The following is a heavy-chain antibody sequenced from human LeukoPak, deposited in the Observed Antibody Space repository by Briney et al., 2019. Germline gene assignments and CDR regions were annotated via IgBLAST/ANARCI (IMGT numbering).Heavy chain of an antibody. CDR1: GFTFSSYG. CDR3: ARDIRFGELSAYYYGMDV. CDR2: IWYDGSNK. J-gene: IGHJ6*02. Sequence: PGRSLRLSCAASGFTFSSYGMHWVRQAPGKGLEWVAVIWYDGSNKYYADSVKGRFTISRDNSKNTLYLQMNSPRAEDTAVYYCARDIRFGELSAYYYGMDVWGQGTTVTVSS. D-gene: IGHD3-10*01. V-gene: IGHV3-33*01.